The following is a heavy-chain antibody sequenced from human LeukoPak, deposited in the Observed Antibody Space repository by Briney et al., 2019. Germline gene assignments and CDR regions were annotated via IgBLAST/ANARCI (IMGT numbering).Heavy chain of an antibody. J-gene: IGHJ4*02. CDR1: GFTFSSYG. V-gene: IGHV3-21*01. CDR3: AIVAGGDPFDY. CDR2: ISSSSSYI. D-gene: IGHD3-16*01. Sequence: GGSLRLSCVASGFTFSSYGMNWVRQAPGKGLEWVSSISSSSSYIKYADSVKGRFTVSRDNAKKSLYLQMNNLRAEDTAVYYCAIVAGGDPFDYWGQGALVTVSS.